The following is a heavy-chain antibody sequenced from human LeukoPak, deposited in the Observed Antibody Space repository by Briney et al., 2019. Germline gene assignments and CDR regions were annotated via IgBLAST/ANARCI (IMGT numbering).Heavy chain of an antibody. D-gene: IGHD3-10*01. J-gene: IGHJ5*02. CDR1: GFTFSSYE. Sequence: GSLRLSCAASGFTFSSYEMNWIRQPPGKGLEWIGSIYYSGSTYYNPSLKSRVTISVDTSKNQFSLKLTSVTAADTAVYYCARLVLLWFGDQAYWFDPWGQGTLVTVSS. CDR2: IYYSGST. CDR3: ARLVLLWFGDQAYWFDP. V-gene: IGHV4-39*01.